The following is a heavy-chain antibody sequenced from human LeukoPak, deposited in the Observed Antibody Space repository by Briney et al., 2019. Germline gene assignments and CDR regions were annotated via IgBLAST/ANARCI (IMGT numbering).Heavy chain of an antibody. CDR1: GGSLSGVY. CDR3: TRGANVGSN. Sequence: SETLSLAWTVSGGSLSGVYWSWIRQLQGKGLEWVGYIYYSGRPTPHPSFRRRFTISVDTSKNQFSLKPISVTATDTAVYYFTRGANVGSNWGQGALVTVSS. D-gene: IGHD1-26*01. CDR2: IYYSGRP. V-gene: IGHV4-59*01. J-gene: IGHJ4*02.